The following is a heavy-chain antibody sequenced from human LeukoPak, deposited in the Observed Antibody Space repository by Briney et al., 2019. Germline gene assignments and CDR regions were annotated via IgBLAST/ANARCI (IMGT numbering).Heavy chain of an antibody. D-gene: IGHD4-17*01. J-gene: IGHJ3*02. CDR2: ISYDGSNK. V-gene: IGHV3-30-3*01. Sequence: GGSLRLSCAASGFTFSSYAMHWVRQAPGKGLEWVAVISYDGSNKYYADSVKGRFTISRDNSKNTLYLQMNSLRAEDTAVYYCAVDYGDYHMGAFDIWGQGTMVTVSS. CDR3: AVDYGDYHMGAFDI. CDR1: GFTFSSYA.